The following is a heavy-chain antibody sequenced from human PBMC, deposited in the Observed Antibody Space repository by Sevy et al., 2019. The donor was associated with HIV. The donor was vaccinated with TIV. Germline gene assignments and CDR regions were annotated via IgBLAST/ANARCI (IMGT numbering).Heavy chain of an antibody. Sequence: GGSLRLSCAASGFNFRNVWMSWVRQAPGKGLEWIGLIKSNTDGGTTEYGAPVKGGITISRDDSKNTLFLQVNSLKAEDTALYYCATINTVGSLAYWGRGTLATVSS. D-gene: IGHD2-15*01. V-gene: IGHV3-15*01. CDR3: ATINTVGSLAY. J-gene: IGHJ4*02. CDR2: IKSNTDGGTT. CDR1: GFNFRNVW.